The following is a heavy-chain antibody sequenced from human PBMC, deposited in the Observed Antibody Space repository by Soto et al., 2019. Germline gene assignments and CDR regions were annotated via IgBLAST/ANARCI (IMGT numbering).Heavy chain of an antibody. D-gene: IGHD4-17*01. CDR2: IDWDGDT. CDR1: GFSLSTTEMC. V-gene: IGHV2-70*11. CDR3: ARMQGYGDSAAAIDY. Sequence: SGPTLVNHTQTLTLTCTLSGFSLSTTEMCVSWIRQPPGKALEWLARIDWDGDTYYSTSLKTRLTISKDTSKNQVVLTMTNMDPVDTGTYYCARMQGYGDSAAAIDYWGQGTLVTVSS. J-gene: IGHJ4*02.